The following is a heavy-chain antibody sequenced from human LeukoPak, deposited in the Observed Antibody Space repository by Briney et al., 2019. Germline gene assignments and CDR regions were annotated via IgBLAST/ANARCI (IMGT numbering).Heavy chain of an antibody. Sequence: GGSLRLSCAASGFTFSSYAMHWVRQAPGKGLEGVAVISYDGSNKYYADSVKGRFTISRDNSKNTLYLQMNSLRAEDTAVYYCARDRRWLQCFDYWGQGTLVTVSS. CDR1: GFTFSSYA. D-gene: IGHD5-12*01. CDR2: ISYDGSNK. CDR3: ARDRRWLQCFDY. V-gene: IGHV3-30-3*01. J-gene: IGHJ4*02.